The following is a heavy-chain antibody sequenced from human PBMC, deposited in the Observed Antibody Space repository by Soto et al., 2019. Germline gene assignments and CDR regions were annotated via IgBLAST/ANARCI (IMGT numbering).Heavy chain of an antibody. CDR1: GFTFSSYA. CDR3: AKHSGDYYYYYMDV. V-gene: IGHV3-23*01. Sequence: GGSLRLSCAASGFTFSSYAMSWVRQAPGKGLEWVSAISGSGGSTYYADSVKGRFTISRDNSKNTLYLQMNSLRAEDTAVYYCAKHSGDYYYYYMDVWGKGTTVTVSS. J-gene: IGHJ6*03. D-gene: IGHD6-19*01. CDR2: ISGSGGST.